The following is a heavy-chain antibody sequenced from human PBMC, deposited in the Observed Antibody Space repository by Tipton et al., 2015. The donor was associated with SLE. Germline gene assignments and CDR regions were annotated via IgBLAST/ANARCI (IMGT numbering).Heavy chain of an antibody. D-gene: IGHD5-12*01. CDR2: INHSGST. J-gene: IGHJ4*02. V-gene: IGHV4-34*01. Sequence: TLSLTCAVYGGSFSGYYWSWIRQPPGKGLEWIGEINHSGSTNYNPSLKSRVIISVDTSKNQFSLKLSSVTAADTAVYYCARASGYDYLDYWGQGTPVTVSS. CDR1: GGSFSGYY. CDR3: ARASGYDYLDY.